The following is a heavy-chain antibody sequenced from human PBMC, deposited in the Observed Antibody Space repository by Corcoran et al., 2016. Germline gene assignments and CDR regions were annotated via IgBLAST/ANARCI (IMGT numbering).Heavy chain of an antibody. CDR1: GGSISSGGYY. V-gene: IGHV4-31*03. CDR3: ARALEGLYGSGSYYRYYGMDV. Sequence: QVQLQESGPGLVKPSQTLSLTCTVSGGSISSGGYYWSWIRQHPGKGLEWIGYIYYSGSTYYNPSLKSRVTISVDTSKNQFSLKLSSVTAADTAVYYCARALEGLYGSGSYYRYYGMDVWGQGTTVTVSS. D-gene: IGHD3-10*01. J-gene: IGHJ6*02. CDR2: IYYSGST.